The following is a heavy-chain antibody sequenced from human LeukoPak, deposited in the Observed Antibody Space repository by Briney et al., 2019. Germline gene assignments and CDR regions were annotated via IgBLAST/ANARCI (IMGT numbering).Heavy chain of an antibody. J-gene: IGHJ4*02. V-gene: IGHV3-23*01. CDR1: GFTFSSYA. CDR2: ISGSGGST. D-gene: IGHD3-9*01. Sequence: PGGSLRLSCAASGFTFSSYAMSWVRQAPGKGLEWVSAISGSGGSTYYADSVKGRFTISRDNSKNTLYLQMNSLRAEDTAVYYCAKSPTYYDILTGYSSGYYFDYWGQGTLVTVSS. CDR3: AKSPTYYDILTGYSSGYYFDY.